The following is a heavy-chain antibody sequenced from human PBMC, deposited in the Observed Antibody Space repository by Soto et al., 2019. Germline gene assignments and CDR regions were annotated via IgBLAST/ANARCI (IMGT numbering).Heavy chain of an antibody. CDR3: TTDTFGELLYPINYYYYGMDV. CDR2: IKSKTDGGTT. CDR1: GFTFSNAW. D-gene: IGHD3-10*01. J-gene: IGHJ6*02. V-gene: IGHV3-15*07. Sequence: GGSLRLSCAASGFTFSNAWMNWVRQAPGKGLEWVGRIKSKTDGGTTDYAAPVKGRFTISRDDSKNTLYLQMNSLKTEDTAVYYCTTDTFGELLYPINYYYYGMDVWGQGTTVTVSS.